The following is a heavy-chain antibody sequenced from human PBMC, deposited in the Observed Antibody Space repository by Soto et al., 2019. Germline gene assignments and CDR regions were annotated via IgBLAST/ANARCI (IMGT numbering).Heavy chain of an antibody. CDR1: GGTFSSYA. CDR2: IIPIFVTA. D-gene: IGHD2-2*02. V-gene: IGHV1-69*01. J-gene: IGHJ3*02. CDR3: ARGCSSTSCYTENAFDI. Sequence: QVQLVQSGAEVKKPGSSVKVSCKASGGTFSSYAISWVRQAPGQGLEWMGGIIPIFVTANYAQKFQGRVTITADESTSTAYMELSSLRSEDTAVYYCARGCSSTSCYTENAFDIWGQGTMVTVSS.